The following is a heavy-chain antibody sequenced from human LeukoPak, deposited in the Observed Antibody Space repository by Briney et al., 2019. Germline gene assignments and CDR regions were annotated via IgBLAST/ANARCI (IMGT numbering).Heavy chain of an antibody. Sequence: SETLSLTCTVSGGSISSSSYYWGWIRQPPGKGLEWIGSIYYSGSTYYNPSLKSRVTISVDTSKNQFSLKLSSVTAADTAVYYCARGDCSGGNCYSGRPYYYYYMDVWGKGTTVTVSS. CDR2: IYYSGST. J-gene: IGHJ6*03. CDR3: ARGDCSGGNCYSGRPYYYYYMDV. CDR1: GGSISSSSYY. V-gene: IGHV4-39*07. D-gene: IGHD2-15*01.